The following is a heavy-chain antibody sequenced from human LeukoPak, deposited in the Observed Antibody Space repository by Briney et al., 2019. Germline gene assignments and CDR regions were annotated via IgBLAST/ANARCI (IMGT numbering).Heavy chain of an antibody. J-gene: IGHJ4*02. D-gene: IGHD2-15*01. Sequence: PSETLSLTCTVSGGSIISNYWSWIRQSAGTGLEWIGRIYGSGITDYNPSLKSRVTMSLDASRKQFSLRLTSVTAADTAVYYCARDKFCSDTGSCNIGLFDFWGQGALVTVSS. CDR1: GGSIISNY. V-gene: IGHV4-4*07. CDR3: ARDKFCSDTGSCNIGLFDF. CDR2: IYGSGIT.